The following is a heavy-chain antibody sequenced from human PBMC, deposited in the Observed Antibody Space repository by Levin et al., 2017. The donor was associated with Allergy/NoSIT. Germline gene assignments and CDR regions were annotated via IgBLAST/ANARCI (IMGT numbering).Heavy chain of an antibody. Sequence: KVSCKGSGYSFTSYWIGWVRQMPGKGLEWMGIIYPGDSDTRYSPSFQGQVTITADKSISTAYLQWSSLKASDTAMYYCARQDVFRYFDRYLMIAFDIWGQGTMVTVSS. D-gene: IGHD3-9*01. J-gene: IGHJ3*02. V-gene: IGHV5-51*01. CDR2: IYPGDSDT. CDR3: ARQDVFRYFDRYLMIAFDI. CDR1: GYSFTSYW.